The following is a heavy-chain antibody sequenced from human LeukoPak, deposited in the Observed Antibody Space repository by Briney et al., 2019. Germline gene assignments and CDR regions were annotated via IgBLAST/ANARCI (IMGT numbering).Heavy chain of an antibody. CDR3: ARDGEPYCSSWYGWFDP. J-gene: IGHJ5*02. D-gene: IGHD6-13*01. CDR2: IIPIFGTA. CDR1: GGTFSSYA. Sequence: ASVKVSCKASGGTFSSYAISWVRQAPGQGLEWMGGIIPIFGTANYAQKFQGRVTITADESTSTAYMELSSLRSEDTAVYYCARDGEPYCSSWYGWFDPWGQGTLVTVSS. V-gene: IGHV1-69*13.